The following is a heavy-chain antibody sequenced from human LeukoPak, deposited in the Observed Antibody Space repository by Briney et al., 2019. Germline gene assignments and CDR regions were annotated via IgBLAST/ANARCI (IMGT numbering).Heavy chain of an antibody. V-gene: IGHV4-61*05. CDR3: ARQKNIAALRYYMDV. Sequence: SSETLSLTCTVSGGSISSSSYYWSWIRQPPGKGLEWIGYIYTSGSTNYNPSLKSRVTISVDTSKNQFSLKLSSVTAADTAVYYCARQKNIAALRYYMDVWGKGTTVTVSS. D-gene: IGHD6-6*01. J-gene: IGHJ6*03. CDR2: IYTSGST. CDR1: GGSISSSSYY.